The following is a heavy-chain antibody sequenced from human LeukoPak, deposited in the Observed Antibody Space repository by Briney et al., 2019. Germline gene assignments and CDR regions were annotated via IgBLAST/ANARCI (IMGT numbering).Heavy chain of an antibody. D-gene: IGHD3-9*01. V-gene: IGHV1-24*01. Sequence: ASVKVSCKASGYTFTSYGVSWVRQAPGKGLEWMGGFDPEDGETIYAQKFQGRVTMTEDTSTDTAYMELSSLRSEDTAVYYCATLGGFDWHYYGMDVWGQGTTVTVSS. J-gene: IGHJ6*02. CDR1: GYTFTSYG. CDR3: ATLGGFDWHYYGMDV. CDR2: FDPEDGET.